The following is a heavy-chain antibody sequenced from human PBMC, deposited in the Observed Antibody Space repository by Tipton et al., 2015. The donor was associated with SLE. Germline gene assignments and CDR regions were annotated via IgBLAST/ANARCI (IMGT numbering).Heavy chain of an antibody. D-gene: IGHD2/OR15-2a*01. CDR3: ARSTIMQRAFDI. V-gene: IGHV3-13*01. CDR2: IGTAGDT. J-gene: IGHJ3*02. Sequence: GSLRLSCAASGFTFSSYDMHWVRQATGKGLEWVSAIGTAGDTYYPGSVKGRFTISRENAKNSLYLQMNSLRAGDTAVYYCARSTIMQRAFDIWGQGTMVTVSS. CDR1: GFTFSSYD.